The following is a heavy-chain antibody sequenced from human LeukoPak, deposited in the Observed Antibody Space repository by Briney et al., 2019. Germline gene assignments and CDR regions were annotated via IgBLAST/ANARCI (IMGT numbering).Heavy chain of an antibody. CDR2: ISYSGNT. D-gene: IGHD4-11*01. CDR3: ARDLRVTTGQYYFDY. V-gene: IGHV4-30-4*01. J-gene: IGHJ4*02. Sequence: SETLSLTCTVSGGSISSDDYYWSWIRQPPGKGLEWIGYISYSGNTYYNPSLKSRVTISVDTSKNQFSLKLSSVTAADTAVYYCARDLRVTTGQYYFDYWGQGTLVTVSS. CDR1: GGSISSDDYY.